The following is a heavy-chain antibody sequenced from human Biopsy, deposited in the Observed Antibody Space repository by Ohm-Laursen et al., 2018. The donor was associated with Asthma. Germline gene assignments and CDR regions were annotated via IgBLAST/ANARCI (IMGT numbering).Heavy chain of an antibody. CDR3: ARNLPGYTYGPFED. Sequence: SETLSLTCTVSGASITTSPSYWSWLRLLPGKGLEWIGCIYYSGETFFNPSLKNPLFMSLDSSKNQFSLKMTSVTVADTVVYFCARNLPGYTYGPFEDWGQGTLVTVSS. J-gene: IGHJ4*02. CDR1: GASITTSPSY. CDR2: IYYSGET. D-gene: IGHD5-18*01. V-gene: IGHV4-31*01.